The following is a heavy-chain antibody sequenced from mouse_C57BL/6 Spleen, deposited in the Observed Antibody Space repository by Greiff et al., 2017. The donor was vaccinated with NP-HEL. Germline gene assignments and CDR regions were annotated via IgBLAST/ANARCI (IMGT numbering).Heavy chain of an antibody. CDR1: GYSITSGYD. CDR3: ARGGYYSYYFDY. V-gene: IGHV3-1*01. Sequence: EVKLQESGPGMVKPSQSLSLTCTVTGYSITSGYDWHWIRHFPGNKLEWMGYISYSGSTNYNPSLKSRISITHDTSKNHFFLKLNSVTTEDTATYYCARGGYYSYYFDYWGQGTTLTVSS. D-gene: IGHD2-3*01. J-gene: IGHJ2*01. CDR2: ISYSGST.